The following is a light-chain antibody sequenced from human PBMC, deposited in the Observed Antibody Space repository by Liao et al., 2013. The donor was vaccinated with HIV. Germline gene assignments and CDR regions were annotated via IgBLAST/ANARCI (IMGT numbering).Light chain of an antibody. CDR1: KLGDKY. Sequence: SYEVTQPPSVSVSPGQTATITCSGDKLGDKYACWFQQKPGQSPVMVIYQDTYRPSGIPERFSGSNSGNTATLTISGTQAIDEADYYCQTWDSTTYVFGTGTKVIVL. CDR3: QTWDSTTYV. CDR2: QDT. V-gene: IGLV3-1*01. J-gene: IGLJ1*01.